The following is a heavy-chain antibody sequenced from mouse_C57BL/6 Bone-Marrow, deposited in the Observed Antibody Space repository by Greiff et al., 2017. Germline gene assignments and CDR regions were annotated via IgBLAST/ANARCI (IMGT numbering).Heavy chain of an antibody. D-gene: IGHD2-3*01. V-gene: IGHV5-9*01. Sequence: EVQVVESGGGLVKPGGSLKLSCAASGFTFSSYTMSWVRQTPEKRLEWVATISGGGGNTYYPDSVKGRFTISRDNAKNTLYLQMSSLRSEDTALYYCARRADGYRYYFDYWGQGTTLTVSS. CDR2: ISGGGGNT. CDR3: ARRADGYRYYFDY. J-gene: IGHJ2*01. CDR1: GFTFSSYT.